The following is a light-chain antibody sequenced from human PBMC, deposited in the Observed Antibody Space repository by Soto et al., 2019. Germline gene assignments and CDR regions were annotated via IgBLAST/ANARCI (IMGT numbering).Light chain of an antibody. CDR3: QQYYTLPLT. CDR1: QSVLDSSSNKDY. CDR2: WAS. Sequence: DIVMTQSPDSLAVSLGERATFNCKSSQSVLDSSSNKDYVAWYQQKPGHPPKLLIQWASTRESGVPDRFSGSGSGTDFTLTISSLQAEDVAVYYFQQYYTLPLTFGGGTKVEIK. J-gene: IGKJ4*01. V-gene: IGKV4-1*01.